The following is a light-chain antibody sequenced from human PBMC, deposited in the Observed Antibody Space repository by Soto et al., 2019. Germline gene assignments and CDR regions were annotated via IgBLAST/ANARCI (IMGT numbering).Light chain of an antibody. V-gene: IGKV1-5*03. CDR1: QSISSW. CDR2: KAS. J-gene: IGKJ1*01. CDR3: QQYNSYPGT. Sequence: DIQMTHSPSTLAASVGDGVAITCRASQSISSWLAWYQQKPGKAPKLLIYKASSLESGVPSRFSGSGSGTEFTLTISSLQPDDFATYYCQQYNSYPGTFGQGTKVDI.